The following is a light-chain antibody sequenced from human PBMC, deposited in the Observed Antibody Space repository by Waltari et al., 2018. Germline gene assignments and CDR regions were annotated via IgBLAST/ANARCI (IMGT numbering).Light chain of an antibody. CDR2: GVN. CDR1: SSDVGANDC. J-gene: IGLJ2*01. Sequence: QSALAQPASVSGSPGQSITISCTGTSSDVGANDCVSCYQQYPGKAPKVLIHGVNLRPSEFSNRFSGSKSGDTASLTISGLQAEDEGSYHCCSRAGSSVVFGGGTKLTVL. CDR3: CSRAGSSVV. V-gene: IGLV2-14*03.